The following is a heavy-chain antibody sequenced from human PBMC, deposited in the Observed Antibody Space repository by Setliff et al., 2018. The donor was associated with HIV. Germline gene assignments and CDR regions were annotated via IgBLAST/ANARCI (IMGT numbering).Heavy chain of an antibody. CDR2: ISAYIGDT. CDR3: ARAVGGSNYFDYSGYQDF. CDR1: GYPFDSYG. V-gene: IGHV1-18*01. D-gene: IGHD3-22*01. Sequence: ASVKVSCKTSGYPFDSYGISWVRQAPGQGLEWMGWISAYIGDTKYAQRFQGRVTMTTAPSTPTAYMELRSLKSEDTAVYYCARAVGGSNYFDYSGYQDFWGQGTRVTVSS. J-gene: IGHJ4*02.